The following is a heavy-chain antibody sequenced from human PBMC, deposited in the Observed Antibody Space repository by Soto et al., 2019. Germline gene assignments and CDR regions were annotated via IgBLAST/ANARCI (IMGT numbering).Heavy chain of an antibody. V-gene: IGHV4-59*12. CDR2: IYYSGST. CDR1: GGSISSYY. Sequence: SETLSLTCTVSGGSISSYYWSWIRQPPGKGLEWIGYIYYSGSTNYNPSLKSRVTVSVDTSKNQFSLKLSSVTAADTAVYYCAREGGSSSSGGGGGGATCAFDIWGQGTMVTVSS. D-gene: IGHD6-13*01. J-gene: IGHJ3*02. CDR3: AREGGSSSSGGGGGGATCAFDI.